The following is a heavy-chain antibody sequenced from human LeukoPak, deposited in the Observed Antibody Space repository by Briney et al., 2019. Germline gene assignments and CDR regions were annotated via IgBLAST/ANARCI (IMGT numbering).Heavy chain of an antibody. V-gene: IGHV4-30-2*01. D-gene: IGHD6-6*01. CDR2: IYHSGST. J-gene: IGHJ3*02. CDR3: ARDSSSSQNAFDI. CDR1: GGSISSGGYY. Sequence: SQTLSLTCTVSGGSISSGGYYWSWIRQPPGKGLEWIGYIYHSGSTYYNPSLKSRVTISVDRSKNQFSLKLSSVTAADTAVYYCARDSSSSQNAFDIWGQGTMVTVSS.